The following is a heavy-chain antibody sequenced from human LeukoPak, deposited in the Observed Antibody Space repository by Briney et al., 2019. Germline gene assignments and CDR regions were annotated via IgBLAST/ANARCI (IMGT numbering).Heavy chain of an antibody. CDR3: ARAARGAFDI. CDR2: IYYSGNS. D-gene: IGHD6-25*01. J-gene: IGHJ3*02. CDR1: GGSISSYY. V-gene: IGHV4-59*08. Sequence: SETLSLTCTVSGGSISSYYWSWIRQPPGKGLEWIGYIYYSGNSNYNPSLKSRVTISVDTSKNQFSLKLSSVTAADTAVYYCARAARGAFDIWGQGTMVTVSS.